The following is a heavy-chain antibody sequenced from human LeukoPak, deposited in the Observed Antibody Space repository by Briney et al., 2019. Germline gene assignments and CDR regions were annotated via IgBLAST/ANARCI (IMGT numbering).Heavy chain of an antibody. V-gene: IGHV4-4*07. CDR3: ARLPGGDSSSVVAFDI. CDR1: GGSISTYY. D-gene: IGHD2-21*02. J-gene: IGHJ3*02. Sequence: SETLSLTCAVSGGSISTYYWSWIRQPAGKGLEWIGRIHTSGTTNYNPSLKSRVTMSVDTSEKQLSLNLRSVTAADMAVYYCARLPGGDSSSVVAFDIWGQGTMVTVSS. CDR2: IHTSGTT.